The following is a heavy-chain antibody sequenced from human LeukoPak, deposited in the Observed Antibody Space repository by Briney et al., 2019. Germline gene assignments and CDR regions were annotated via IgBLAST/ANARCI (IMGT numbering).Heavy chain of an antibody. D-gene: IGHD6-19*01. Sequence: MPSETLSLTCAVYGGSFSGYYWSWIRQPPGKGLKWIGEINHSGSTNYNPSLKSRVTISVDTSKNQFSLKLSSVTAADTAVYYCAGTPSGWEKGDYWGQGTLVTVSS. CDR1: GGSFSGYY. CDR3: AGTPSGWEKGDY. CDR2: INHSGST. J-gene: IGHJ4*02. V-gene: IGHV4-34*01.